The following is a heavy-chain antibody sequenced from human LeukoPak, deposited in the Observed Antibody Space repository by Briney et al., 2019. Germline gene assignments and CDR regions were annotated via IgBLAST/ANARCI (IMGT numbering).Heavy chain of an antibody. V-gene: IGHV3-21*01. Sequence: GGSLRLSCAASGFTFSSDSMNWVRQAPGKGLEWVSSISSSSSYIYYADSVKGRFTISRDNAKNSLYLQMNSLRAEDTAVYYCARGYDYGDYVVYWGQGTLVTVSS. CDR2: ISSSSSYI. J-gene: IGHJ4*02. CDR3: ARGYDYGDYVVY. D-gene: IGHD4-17*01. CDR1: GFTFSSDS.